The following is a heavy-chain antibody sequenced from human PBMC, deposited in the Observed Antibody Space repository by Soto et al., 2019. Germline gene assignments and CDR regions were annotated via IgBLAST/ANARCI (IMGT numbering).Heavy chain of an antibody. CDR1: GGTFSDHA. CDR3: PRGDDFDYYYGVDV. J-gene: IGHJ6*02. V-gene: IGHV1-69*06. D-gene: IGHD3-16*01. CDR2: IVPMFGTS. Sequence: SVKVSCKASGGTFSDHAISWVRQAPGQGLEWMGGIVPMFGTSNYAQKFQGRVTTTADRSTNTAYMELGSLTFEDTAVYYCPRGDDFDYYYGVDVWGQGTTVTVSS.